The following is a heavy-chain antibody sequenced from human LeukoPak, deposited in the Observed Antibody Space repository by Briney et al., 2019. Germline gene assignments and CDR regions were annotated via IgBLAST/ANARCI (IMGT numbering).Heavy chain of an antibody. CDR1: GFAFSTYA. J-gene: IGHJ4*02. CDR2: ISGSGSNT. CDR3: AKSLTVTTRIHSIDP. V-gene: IGHV3-23*01. D-gene: IGHD4-17*01. Sequence: GGSLRLSCAASGFAFSTYAMSWVRQAPGKGLEWVSSISGSGSNTYYADSVKGQFSISRDSSKSTLYLQMNSLRAEDTAVYYCAKSLTVTTRIHSIDPRGQGTLVTVSS.